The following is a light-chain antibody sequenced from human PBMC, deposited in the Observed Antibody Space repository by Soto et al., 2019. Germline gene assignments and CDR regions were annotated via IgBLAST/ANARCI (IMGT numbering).Light chain of an antibody. J-gene: IGKJ1*01. Sequence: IVLTPSPATLSLSPGVRATLSCRAGQSVSRYLAWYQLKHGQAPRLLIYDTFNRATAIPARFSGGGSGTDFALPISRLEPEDLAVYFCVQRGTWPWTGGQGTKVEIK. CDR1: QSVSRY. CDR3: VQRGTWPWT. CDR2: DTF. V-gene: IGKV3-11*01.